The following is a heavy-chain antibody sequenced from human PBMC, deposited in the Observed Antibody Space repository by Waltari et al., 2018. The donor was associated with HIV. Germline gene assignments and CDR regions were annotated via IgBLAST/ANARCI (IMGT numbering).Heavy chain of an antibody. Sequence: EVQLVESGGGLVKPGGSLRLSCAASGFTFSSYRMNWVRQAPGKGLEWVSSMSRSSSYIYYADSVKGRFTISIDNAKNSLYLQMNSLRAEDTAVYYCARDRVRGARDFDYWGQGTLVTVSS. D-gene: IGHD3-10*01. CDR3: ARDRVRGARDFDY. CDR2: MSRSSSYI. V-gene: IGHV3-21*01. CDR1: GFTFSSYR. J-gene: IGHJ4*02.